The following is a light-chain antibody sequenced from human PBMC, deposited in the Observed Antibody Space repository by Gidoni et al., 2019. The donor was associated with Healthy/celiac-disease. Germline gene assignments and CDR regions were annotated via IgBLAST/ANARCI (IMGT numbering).Light chain of an antibody. Sequence: EIVLSQSPATRSLSPGERATLSCRASQSVSSYLAWYQQKPGPAPRLLIYDASNRATGIPARFSGSGSGTDFTLTISSLEPEDFAVYYCQQRSNWPPSITFGQGTRLEIK. CDR2: DAS. J-gene: IGKJ5*01. V-gene: IGKV3-11*01. CDR3: QQRSNWPPSIT. CDR1: QSVSSY.